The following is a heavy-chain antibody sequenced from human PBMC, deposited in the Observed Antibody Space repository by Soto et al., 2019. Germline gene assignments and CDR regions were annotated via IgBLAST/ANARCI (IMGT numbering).Heavy chain of an antibody. Sequence: PGGSLRLSCAASGFSFSSYGMHWVRQAPGKGLEWVAMILYDGTDEYYADSVKGRFTISRDNSKNAVYLQMNSLRAEDTAVYYCAKDLPPDMGSGGSWGFDPWGQGTLVTVSS. D-gene: IGHD2-15*01. CDR1: GFSFSSYG. V-gene: IGHV3-30*18. CDR2: ILYDGTDE. CDR3: AKDLPPDMGSGGSWGFDP. J-gene: IGHJ5*02.